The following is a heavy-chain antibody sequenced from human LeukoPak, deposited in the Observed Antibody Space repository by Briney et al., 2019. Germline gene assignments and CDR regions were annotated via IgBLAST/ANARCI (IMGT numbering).Heavy chain of an antibody. Sequence: QPGRSLRLSCAASGFTFDDYAMHWARQAPGKGLEWVSGISWNSGSIGYADSVKGRFTISRDNAKNSLYLQMNSLRAEDTALYYCAKDMGPYSTGGDYWGQGTLVTVSS. V-gene: IGHV3-9*01. D-gene: IGHD6-13*01. J-gene: IGHJ4*02. CDR3: AKDMGPYSTGGDY. CDR2: ISWNSGSI. CDR1: GFTFDDYA.